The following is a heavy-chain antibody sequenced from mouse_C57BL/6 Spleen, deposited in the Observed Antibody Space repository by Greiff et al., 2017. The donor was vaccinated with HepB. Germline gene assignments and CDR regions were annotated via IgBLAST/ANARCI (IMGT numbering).Heavy chain of an antibody. Sequence: VQLQQPGAELVKPGASVKLSCKASGYTFTSYWMQWVKQRPGQGLEWIGEIDPSDSYTNYNQKFKGKATLTVDTSSSTAYMQLSSLTSEDSAVYYCARRGYSNLYYYAMDYWGQGTSVTVSS. CDR3: ARRGYSNLYYYAMDY. CDR1: GYTFTSYW. J-gene: IGHJ4*01. D-gene: IGHD2-5*01. CDR2: IDPSDSYT. V-gene: IGHV1-50*01.